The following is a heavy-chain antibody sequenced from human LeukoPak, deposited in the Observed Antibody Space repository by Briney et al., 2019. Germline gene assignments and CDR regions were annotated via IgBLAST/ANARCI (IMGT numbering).Heavy chain of an antibody. CDR1: GGSISSYY. D-gene: IGHD3-22*01. Sequence: SETLSLTCTASGGSISSYYWSWIRQPPGKGLEWIGYIYYSGSTNYNPSLKSRVTISVDTSKNQFSLKLSSVTAADTAVYYCARVGSSGYYINYWGQGTLVAVSS. J-gene: IGHJ4*02. V-gene: IGHV4-59*01. CDR3: ARVGSSGYYINY. CDR2: IYYSGST.